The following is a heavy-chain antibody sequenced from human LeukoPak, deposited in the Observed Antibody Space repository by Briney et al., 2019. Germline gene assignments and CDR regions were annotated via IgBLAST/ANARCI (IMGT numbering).Heavy chain of an antibody. Sequence: GESLKISCKGSGYSFASYWIAWVRQMPGKGLEWMGIIYPGDSDTRYSPSFQGQVTISADKSISTAYLQWSSLKASDTAMYYCARDDSITAAGFDYWGQGTLVTVSS. CDR2: IYPGDSDT. CDR1: GYSFASYW. V-gene: IGHV5-51*01. CDR3: ARDDSITAAGFDY. D-gene: IGHD6-13*01. J-gene: IGHJ4*02.